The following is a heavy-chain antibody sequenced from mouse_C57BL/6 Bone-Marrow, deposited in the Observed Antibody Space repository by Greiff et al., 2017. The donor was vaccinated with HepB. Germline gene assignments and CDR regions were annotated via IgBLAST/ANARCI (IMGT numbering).Heavy chain of an antibody. J-gene: IGHJ1*03. CDR2: IYPRSGNT. CDR3: ARNPIRSRRYFDV. Sequence: QVQLQQSGAELARPGASVKLSCKASGYTFTSYGISWVKQRTGQGLEWIGEIYPRSGNTYYNEKFKGKATLTADKSSSKAYMELRSLTSEDSAVYFCARNPIRSRRYFDVWGTGTTVTVSS. CDR1: GYTFTSYG. D-gene: IGHD6-5*01. V-gene: IGHV1-81*01.